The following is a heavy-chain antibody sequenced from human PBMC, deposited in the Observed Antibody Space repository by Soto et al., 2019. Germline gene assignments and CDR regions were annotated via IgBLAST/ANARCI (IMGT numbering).Heavy chain of an antibody. J-gene: IGHJ6*02. D-gene: IGHD3-3*01. CDR3: GKGKELGVVRYGLDA. V-gene: IGHV3-74*01. Sequence: GGSLRLSCGASGFSVKRYWMHWVRQAPGKGLVWLSRFGGDENYTDYADSVRGRFTISRDIAKNTIYLQMNSLRAEDTAVYYCGKGKELGVVRYGLDAWGQGPRSPSP. CDR2: FGGDENYT. CDR1: GFSVKRYW.